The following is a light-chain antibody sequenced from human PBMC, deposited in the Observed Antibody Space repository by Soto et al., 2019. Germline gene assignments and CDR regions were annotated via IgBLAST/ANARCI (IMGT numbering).Light chain of an antibody. J-gene: IGKJ5*01. Sequence: EIGMTQSPATLSVSPGERATLSCRASQSVSSNLAWYQQKPVQAPRLLIYGASTRATGFPARFSGSGSGTDFTLTISSLQSEDFAVYYCQQYNNWPLTFGQGTRLEIK. V-gene: IGKV3-15*01. CDR1: QSVSSN. CDR3: QQYNNWPLT. CDR2: GAS.